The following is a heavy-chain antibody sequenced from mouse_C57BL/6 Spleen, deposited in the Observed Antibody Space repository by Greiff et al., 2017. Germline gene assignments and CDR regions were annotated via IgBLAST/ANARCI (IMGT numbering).Heavy chain of an antibody. V-gene: IGHV1-82*01. CDR3: ARSDVYYYFDY. J-gene: IGHJ2*01. CDR1: GYAFSSSW. D-gene: IGHD2-3*01. CDR2: IYPGDGDT. Sequence: QVQLQQSGPELVKPGASVKISCKASGYAFSSSWMNWVKQRPGKGLEWIGRIYPGDGDTNYNGKFKGKATLTADKSSSTAYMQLSSLTSEDSAVYFCARSDVYYYFDYWGQGTTLTVSS.